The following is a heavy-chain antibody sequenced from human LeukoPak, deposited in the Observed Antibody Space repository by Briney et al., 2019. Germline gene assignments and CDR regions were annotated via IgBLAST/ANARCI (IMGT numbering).Heavy chain of an antibody. CDR1: GFTFTSYD. CDR2: IGTAGDT. D-gene: IGHD3-10*01. CDR3: VGYHSESPAP. J-gene: IGHJ5*02. Sequence: GGSLRLSCAASGFTFTSYDMHWVRQPTGKGLEWVSGIGTAGDTYYPGPVMGRFTISRENAKKSLYLQMNSLRAEDTAVYYCVGYHSESPAPWGQGTLVTVPS. V-gene: IGHV3-13*04.